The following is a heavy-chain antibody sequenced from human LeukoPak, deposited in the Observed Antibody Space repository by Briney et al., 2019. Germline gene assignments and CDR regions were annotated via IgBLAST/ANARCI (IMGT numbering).Heavy chain of an antibody. D-gene: IGHD3-10*01. Sequence: SETLSLTCTVSGVSISSYYWSWIRQPPGKGLEWVGYIYYSGSTNYNPSLKSRVTISVDTSKNQFSLKLSSVTAADTAVYYCARSDPGYYYGSGSPPPFDYWGQGTLVTVSS. CDR2: IYYSGST. J-gene: IGHJ4*02. CDR3: ARSDPGYYYGSGSPPPFDY. V-gene: IGHV4-59*01. CDR1: GVSISSYY.